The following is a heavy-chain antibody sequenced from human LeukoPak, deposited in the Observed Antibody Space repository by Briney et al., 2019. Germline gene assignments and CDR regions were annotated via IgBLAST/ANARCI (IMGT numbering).Heavy chain of an antibody. CDR3: ATCHPRCMDV. CDR1: GYTFTNYY. D-gene: IGHD5/OR15-5a*01. Sequence: ASVKVSCKASGYTFTNYYMHWVRQAPGQGLEWMGIINPTGGGTTYAQKSQGRVTVTRDTSTSTAYMELSSLRSEDTAVYYCATCHPRCMDVWGQGTTVTVSS. CDR2: INPTGGGT. J-gene: IGHJ6*02. V-gene: IGHV1-46*01.